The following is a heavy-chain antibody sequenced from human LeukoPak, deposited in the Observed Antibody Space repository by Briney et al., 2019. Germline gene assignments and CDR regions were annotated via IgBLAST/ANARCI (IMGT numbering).Heavy chain of an antibody. V-gene: IGHV3-23*01. CDR2: ISGSGATT. CDR1: GFSFRTYA. D-gene: IGHD3-22*01. J-gene: IGHJ4*02. Sequence: GGSLRLSCAASGFSFRTYAMTRVRQAPGKGLEWVSSISGSGATTYNADPLKGRFTISRDNSKNTLYLQMNSLRAEDTAVYYCVRESTSSGYYYAPDYWGQGTLVTVS. CDR3: VRESTSSGYYYAPDY.